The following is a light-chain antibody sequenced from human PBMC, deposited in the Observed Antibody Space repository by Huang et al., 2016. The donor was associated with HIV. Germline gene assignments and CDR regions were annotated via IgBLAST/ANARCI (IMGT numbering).Light chain of an antibody. V-gene: IGKV1-39*01. CDR1: QSISNY. CDR2: GAS. CDR3: QQNYGSPFT. J-gene: IGKJ4*01. Sequence: DIQMTQSPSSLSASVGDRVNITCRAGQSISNYLSWYQQRPGKVPKLLVYGASRLQSGVPSRFSGSGSGTDFTLTISSLQPEDFATYYCQQNYGSPFTFGGGTKVDIK.